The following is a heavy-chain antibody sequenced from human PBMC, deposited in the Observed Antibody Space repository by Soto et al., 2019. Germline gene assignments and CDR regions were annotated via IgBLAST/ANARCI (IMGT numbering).Heavy chain of an antibody. D-gene: IGHD3-9*01. V-gene: IGHV3-21*01. Sequence: PGGSLRLSCAASGFTFSSYSMNWVRQAPGKGLEWVSSISSSSSYIYYADSVKGRFTISRDNAKNSLYLQMNSLRAEDTAVYYCARVGLLTGLPCVWGQGTTVTVSS. CDR3: ARVGLLTGLPCV. J-gene: IGHJ6*02. CDR1: GFTFSSYS. CDR2: ISSSSSYI.